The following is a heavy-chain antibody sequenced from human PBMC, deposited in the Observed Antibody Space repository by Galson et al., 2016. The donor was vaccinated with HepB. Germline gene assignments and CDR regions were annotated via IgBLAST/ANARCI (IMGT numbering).Heavy chain of an antibody. D-gene: IGHD6-19*01. Sequence: SLRLSCAASGLIFKNYALHWVRQAPGKGLEWVAGISDDGASQYYAGSVKGRFTFSRDNSKSLLYLQMSNLLVGDTAIYYCARDLYGLGGWSVFDEWGRGALVIVSS. CDR3: ARDLYGLGGWSVFDE. CDR2: ISDDGASQ. V-gene: IGHV3-30-3*01. J-gene: IGHJ4*02. CDR1: GLIFKNYA.